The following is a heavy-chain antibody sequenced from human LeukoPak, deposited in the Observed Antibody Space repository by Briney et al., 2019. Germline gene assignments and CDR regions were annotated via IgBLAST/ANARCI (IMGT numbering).Heavy chain of an antibody. Sequence: GGSLRLSCAASGFTFSSYWMHWVRQAPGKGLVWVSRINSDGSSTSYTDSVKGRFTISRDNAKNTLYLQMNSLRAEDTAVYYCARDMYYYDSSGLFDYWGQGTLVTVSS. CDR3: ARDMYYYDSSGLFDY. CDR1: GFTFSSYW. D-gene: IGHD3-22*01. V-gene: IGHV3-74*01. CDR2: INSDGSST. J-gene: IGHJ4*02.